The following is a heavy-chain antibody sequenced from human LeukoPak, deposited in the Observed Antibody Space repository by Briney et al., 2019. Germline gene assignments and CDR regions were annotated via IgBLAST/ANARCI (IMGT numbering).Heavy chain of an antibody. CDR2: IIPIFGTA. CDR3: ARDYYDSSGYYYGSPPQGWFDY. Sequence: SVKVSCKASGGTFSSYAISWVRQAPGQGLEWMGGIIPIFGTANYAQKFQGRVTITTDESTSTAYMELSSLRSEDTAVYYCARDYYDSSGYYYGSPPQGWFDYWGQGTLVTVSS. J-gene: IGHJ5*01. V-gene: IGHV1-69*05. CDR1: GGTFSSYA. D-gene: IGHD3-22*01.